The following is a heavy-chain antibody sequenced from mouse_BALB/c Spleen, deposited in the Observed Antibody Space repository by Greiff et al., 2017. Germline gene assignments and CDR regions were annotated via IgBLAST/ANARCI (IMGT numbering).Heavy chain of an antibody. CDR1: GFTFSSYA. CDR3: ARRTSWYFDV. D-gene: IGHD5-1*01. Sequence: DVKLVESGGGLVKPGGSLKLSCAASGFTFSSYAMSWVRQSPEKRLEWVAEISSGGSYTYYPDTVTGRFTISRDNAKNTLYLEMSSLRSEDTAMYYCARRTSWYFDVWGAGTTVTVSS. V-gene: IGHV5-9-4*01. CDR2: ISSGGSYT. J-gene: IGHJ1*01.